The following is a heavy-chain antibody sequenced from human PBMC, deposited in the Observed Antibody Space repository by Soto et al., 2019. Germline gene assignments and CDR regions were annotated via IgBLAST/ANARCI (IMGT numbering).Heavy chain of an antibody. V-gene: IGHV4-59*01. CDR2: IYYSGST. D-gene: IGHD6-6*01. J-gene: IGHJ6*02. Sequence: TLSLTCTVSGGSISSYYWSWIRQPPGKGLEWIGYIYYSGSTNYNPSLKSRVTISVDTSKNQFSLKLSSVTAADTAVYYCARDVVAARRGYYYYYGMDVWGQGTTVTVSS. CDR3: ARDVVAARRGYYYYYGMDV. CDR1: GGSISSYY.